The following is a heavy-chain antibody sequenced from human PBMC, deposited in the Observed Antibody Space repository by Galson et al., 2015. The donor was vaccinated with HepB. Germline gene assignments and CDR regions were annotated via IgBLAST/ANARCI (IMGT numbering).Heavy chain of an antibody. D-gene: IGHD1-26*01. Sequence: ETLALTCTVSGGSISSSSYYWGWIRQPPGKGLEWIGSIYYSGSTYYNPSLKSRVTISVDTSKNQFSLKLSSVTAADTAVYYCARHQWELPEAIFDYWGQGTLVTVSS. J-gene: IGHJ4*02. CDR3: ARHQWELPEAIFDY. CDR1: GGSISSSSYY. CDR2: IYYSGST. V-gene: IGHV4-39*01.